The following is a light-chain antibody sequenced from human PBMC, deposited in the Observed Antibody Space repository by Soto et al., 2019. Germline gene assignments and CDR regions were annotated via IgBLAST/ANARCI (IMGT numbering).Light chain of an antibody. CDR1: QSVSSSY. J-gene: IGKJ4*01. Sequence: EIVLTQSPGPLSLSTGERATLSCRASQSVSSSYLAWYQQKPGQAPRLLIYGASSRATGIPDRFSGSGSGTDFTLTISRLEPEDFAVYYCQQFSSYPLTFGGGTKVDIK. CDR2: GAS. CDR3: QQFSSYPLT. V-gene: IGKV3-20*01.